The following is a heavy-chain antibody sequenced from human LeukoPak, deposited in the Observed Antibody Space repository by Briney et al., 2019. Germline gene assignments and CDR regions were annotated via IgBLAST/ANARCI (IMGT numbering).Heavy chain of an antibody. CDR3: AKDSDSRVYYLFDY. Sequence: PGGSLRLSCAASVYTFRSCAMSSVPPAPGKGRECGSDINGSGCSTYYADSVKGRFTNSRDKSKNTLDLQMNRLTDEGTDVYYCAKDSDSRVYYLFDYWGQGTLVTVSS. D-gene: IGHD3-22*01. V-gene: IGHV3-23*01. CDR2: INGSGCST. CDR1: VYTFRSCA. J-gene: IGHJ4*02.